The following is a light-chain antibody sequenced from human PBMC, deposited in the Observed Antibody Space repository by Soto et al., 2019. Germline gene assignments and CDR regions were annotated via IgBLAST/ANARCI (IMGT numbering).Light chain of an antibody. Sequence: DIQMTQSPSTLSASVGDRVTITCRASQSISSWLAWYQQKPGKAPKLLIYKASSLESGVPSRFSGSGSGTEFSLTISSLQPDDFASYYCQQSYTYSWTFGQGTKVEIK. J-gene: IGKJ1*01. CDR2: KAS. V-gene: IGKV1-5*03. CDR1: QSISSW. CDR3: QQSYTYSWT.